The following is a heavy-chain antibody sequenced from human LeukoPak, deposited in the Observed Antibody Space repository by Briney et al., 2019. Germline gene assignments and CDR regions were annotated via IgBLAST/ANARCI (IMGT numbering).Heavy chain of an antibody. Sequence: GGSLRLSCAASGFTVSSNYMSWVRQAPGKGLEWVSVIYSGGSTYYADSLKGRFTISRDNSKNTLYLQMNSLRAEDTAVYYCARDKYGSNGWFDPWGQGTLVTVSS. CDR1: GFTVSSNY. CDR2: IYSGGST. CDR3: ARDKYGSNGWFDP. D-gene: IGHD4/OR15-4a*01. J-gene: IGHJ5*02. V-gene: IGHV3-66*01.